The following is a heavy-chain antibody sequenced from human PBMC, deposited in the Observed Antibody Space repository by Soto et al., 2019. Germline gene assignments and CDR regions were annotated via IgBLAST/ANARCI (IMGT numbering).Heavy chain of an antibody. D-gene: IGHD2-8*01. CDR1: GGTFSSYA. V-gene: IGHV1-69*01. CDR2: IIPIFGTA. Sequence: QVQLVQSGAEVKKPGSSVKVSCKASGGTFSSYAISWVRQAPGQGLEWMGGIIPIFGTANYAQKFQGRVTITADESTRTAYMELSSLRSEDTAVYYCASRIVLQVVSAPDYYYYGMDVWGQGTTVTVSS. CDR3: ASRIVLQVVSAPDYYYYGMDV. J-gene: IGHJ6*02.